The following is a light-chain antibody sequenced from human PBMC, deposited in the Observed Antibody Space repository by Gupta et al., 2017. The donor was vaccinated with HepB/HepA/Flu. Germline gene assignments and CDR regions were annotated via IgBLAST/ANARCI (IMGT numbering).Light chain of an antibody. J-gene: IGKJ2*01. Sequence: DIVMTQSPDSLAVSLGERATINFKSSQSVLYNSDKNNYLSWYQQKPGQPPKLLIYWSSTRESGVPDRFSGSGSGTDFTLTISSLQAEDVALYYCHQYYSAPYTFGQGTKVEIK. CDR1: QSVLYNSDKNNY. CDR2: WSS. CDR3: HQYYSAPYT. V-gene: IGKV4-1*01.